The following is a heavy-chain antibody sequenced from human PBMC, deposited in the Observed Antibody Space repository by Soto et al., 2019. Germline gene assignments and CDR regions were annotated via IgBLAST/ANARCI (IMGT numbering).Heavy chain of an antibody. V-gene: IGHV3-23*01. Sequence: GGSLRLSCVASGFTFKNYDMRWIRQAPGKGLEWVSGISGSGGVTYYADSVKGRFTISRDNSKNTLYLQMNSLRAEDTAIYYCAKNRQFRSYYESAGHYDNWGQGTLVTV. D-gene: IGHD3-10*01. CDR1: GFTFKNYD. J-gene: IGHJ4*02. CDR3: AKNRQFRSYYESAGHYDN. CDR2: ISGSGGVT.